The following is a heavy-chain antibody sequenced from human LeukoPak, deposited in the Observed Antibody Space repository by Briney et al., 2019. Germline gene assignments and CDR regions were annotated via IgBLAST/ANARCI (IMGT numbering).Heavy chain of an antibody. D-gene: IGHD3-10*01. CDR2: ISSSGSTI. J-gene: IGHJ4*02. CDR1: GFTFDDYA. V-gene: IGHV3-48*03. CDR3: ARDGTMVRGVPFDY. Sequence: GGSLRLSCAASGFTFDDYAMHWVRQAPGKGLEWVSYISSSGSTIYYADSVKGRFTISRDNAKNSLYLQMNSLRAEDTAVYYCARDGTMVRGVPFDYWGQGTLVTVSS.